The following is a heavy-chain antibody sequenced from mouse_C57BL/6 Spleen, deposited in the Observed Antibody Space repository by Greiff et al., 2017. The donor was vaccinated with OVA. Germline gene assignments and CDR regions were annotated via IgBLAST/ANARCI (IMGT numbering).Heavy chain of an antibody. J-gene: IGHJ4*01. CDR3: AIVPFSGPYAMDY. CDR1: GFTFSDYY. V-gene: IGHV5-16*01. Sequence: EVQRVESEGGLVQPGSSMKLSCTASGFTFSDYYMAWVRQVPEKGLEWVANINYDGSSTYYLDYLKSRFIITRDNAKNILYLQMNSLKSEDTATYYGAIVPFSGPYAMDYWGQGTSVTVSS. CDR2: INYDGSST.